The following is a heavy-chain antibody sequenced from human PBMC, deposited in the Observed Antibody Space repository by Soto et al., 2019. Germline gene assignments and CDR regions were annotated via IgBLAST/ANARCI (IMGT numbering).Heavy chain of an antibody. J-gene: IGHJ4*02. Sequence: PSETLSLTCPVSVGSIRDYYWSWIRQPPGKGLEFIGYVFYIGSTNYNPSLKIRVSITVDTPKNIFSLKLRSVTAADTAIYFCARIKRGYSYGSIIDFWGQGARVTVSS. CDR3: ARIKRGYSYGSIIDF. D-gene: IGHD5-18*01. CDR2: VFYIGST. CDR1: VGSIRDYY. V-gene: IGHV4-59*01.